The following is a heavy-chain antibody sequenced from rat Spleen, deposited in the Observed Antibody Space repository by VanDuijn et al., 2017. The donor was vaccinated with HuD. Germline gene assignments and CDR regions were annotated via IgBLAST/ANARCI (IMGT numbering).Heavy chain of an antibody. CDR1: GFTLSDHY. J-gene: IGHJ2*01. V-gene: IGHV5-20*01. CDR2: ITYDGSST. Sequence: EVQLVESGGGLVQPGRSLRLSCAASGFTLSDHYMAWVRQTPTKGLEWVATITYDGSSTYYRDSVKGRFTISRDNAKSSLYLQMDSLRSEDTATYYCTTGGDPFDYWGQGVMVTVSS. CDR3: TTGGDPFDY.